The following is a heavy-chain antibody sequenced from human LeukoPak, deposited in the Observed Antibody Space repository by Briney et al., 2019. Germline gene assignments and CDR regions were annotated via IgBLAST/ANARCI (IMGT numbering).Heavy chain of an antibody. CDR3: ARAFGVTAIRDISYYYYYMDV. CDR1: GGTFSSYA. Sequence: ASVKVSCKASGGTFSSYAISWVRQAPGQGLEWMGVIIPIFGTANYAQKFQGRVTITTDESTSTAYMELSSLRSEDTAVYYCARAFGVTAIRDISYYYYYMDVWGKGTTVTVSS. D-gene: IGHD2-21*02. V-gene: IGHV1-69*05. J-gene: IGHJ6*03. CDR2: IIPIFGTA.